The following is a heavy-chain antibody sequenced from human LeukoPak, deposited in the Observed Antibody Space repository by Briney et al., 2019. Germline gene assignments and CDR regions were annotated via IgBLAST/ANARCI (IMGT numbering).Heavy chain of an antibody. Sequence: GGSLRLSCAASGFTLSSYWMNWVRQAPGKGLEWVANIEQDGSQTYYVDSVRGRFTISRDNAKNSLYQQMNSLTAEDTAVYYCARLYCSGATCYANLDYWGQGTLVAVSS. J-gene: IGHJ4*02. CDR2: IEQDGSQT. CDR1: GFTLSSYW. CDR3: ARLYCSGATCYANLDY. V-gene: IGHV3-7*04. D-gene: IGHD2-15*01.